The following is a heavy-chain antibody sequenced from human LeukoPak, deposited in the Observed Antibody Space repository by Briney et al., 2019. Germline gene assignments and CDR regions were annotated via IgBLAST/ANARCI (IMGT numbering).Heavy chain of an antibody. D-gene: IGHD6-6*01. Sequence: PSETLSLTCAVYGGSFSGYYSSWIRQSPGKGLEWIGEINHSGTTNYNPSLKSRVTISVDTSMHLFSLNLTSVTAADTAVYYCARASTIAARLGWFDPWGQGTLVTVSS. J-gene: IGHJ5*02. V-gene: IGHV4-34*01. CDR1: GGSFSGYY. CDR3: ARASTIAARLGWFDP. CDR2: INHSGTT.